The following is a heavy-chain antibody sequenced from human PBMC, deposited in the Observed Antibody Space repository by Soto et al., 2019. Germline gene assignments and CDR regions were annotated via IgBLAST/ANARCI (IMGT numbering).Heavy chain of an antibody. CDR1: GFTFSSYN. Sequence: GGSLRLSCAASGFTFSSYNMNWVRQAPGKGLEWVSYISSSSNTLYYADSVRGRFTISRDNAKNSLYLQMNSLRAEDTAVYFCAREFPPLTSSRRSLWYFDLWGRGTLVTVSS. CDR3: AREFPPLTSSRRSLWYFDL. CDR2: ISSSSNTL. D-gene: IGHD6-19*01. J-gene: IGHJ2*01. V-gene: IGHV3-48*01.